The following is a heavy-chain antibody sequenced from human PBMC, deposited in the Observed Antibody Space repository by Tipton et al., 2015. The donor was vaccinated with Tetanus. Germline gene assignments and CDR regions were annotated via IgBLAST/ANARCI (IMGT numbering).Heavy chain of an antibody. CDR1: GDSVSRNNIA. CDR2: TYYAAKWVN. CDR3: VRGQVSAMGV. J-gene: IGHJ6*02. V-gene: IGHV6-1*01. Sequence: GLVKPSQTLSLTCAISGDSVSRNNIAWNWIRQSPSRGLEWLGRTYYAAKWVNNYAASVNSRLNINPDTSKNQFSLHLSSVTPEASAVYYCVRGQVSAMGVWGQGTTVIVSS.